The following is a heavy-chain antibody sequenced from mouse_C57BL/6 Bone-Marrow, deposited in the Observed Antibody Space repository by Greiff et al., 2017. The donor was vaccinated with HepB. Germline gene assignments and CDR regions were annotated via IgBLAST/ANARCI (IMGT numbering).Heavy chain of an antibody. CDR1: GFSLTSSG. CDR2: IWRGGST. Sequence: QVQLQQSGPGLVQPSQRLSIPCTVSGFSLTSSGVHWVRQSPGKGLAWLGVIWRGGSTDYNAAFMSRLSITKDNSKSQVFFKMNSLQADDTAIYYCVKTGDYYGSSPWFAYWGQGTLVTVSA. J-gene: IGHJ3*01. D-gene: IGHD1-1*01. V-gene: IGHV2-5*01. CDR3: VKTGDYYGSSPWFAY.